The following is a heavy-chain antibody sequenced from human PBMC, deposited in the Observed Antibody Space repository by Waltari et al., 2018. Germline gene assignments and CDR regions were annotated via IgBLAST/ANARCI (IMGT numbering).Heavy chain of an antibody. Sequence: QLQLQESGPGLVKPSETLSLTCNVSGGSISSSSHYWGWIRQPPGKGLEWIGDIYYSASTYYNPSLKSRVTISVDTSKNQFSLKMSSVTAADTAVYYGARLVPRGVVIMLNWFDPWGQGTLVTVSS. CDR3: ARLVPRGVVIMLNWFDP. CDR2: IYYSAST. CDR1: GGSISSSSHY. V-gene: IGHV4-39*07. D-gene: IGHD3-3*01. J-gene: IGHJ5*02.